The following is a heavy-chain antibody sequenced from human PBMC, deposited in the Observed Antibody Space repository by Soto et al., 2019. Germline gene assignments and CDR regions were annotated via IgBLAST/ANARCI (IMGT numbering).Heavy chain of an antibody. CDR3: ASPIDDSTPYYGMDV. CDR2: IYYSGST. D-gene: IGHD3-3*01. J-gene: IGHJ6*02. Sequence: PSESLSLTCTVSGGSISGRSYYWGWIRQPPGKGLEWIGSIYYSGSTYYNPSLKSRVTISVDTSKNQFSLKLSSVTAADTAVYYCASPIDDSTPYYGMDVWGQGTTVTVSS. V-gene: IGHV4-39*01. CDR1: GGSISGRSYY.